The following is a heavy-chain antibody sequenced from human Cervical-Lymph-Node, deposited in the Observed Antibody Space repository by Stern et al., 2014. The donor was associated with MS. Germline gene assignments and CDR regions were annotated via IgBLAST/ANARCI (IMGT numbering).Heavy chain of an antibody. V-gene: IGHV3-9*01. CDR2: IGWNSATK. D-gene: IGHD6-13*01. Sequence: EVQLVESGGGLVQPGRSLRISCSASPITFDDYGFHWVRQVPGKGLEWVAGIGWNSATKGYADSVKGRFTISRDNARDSLYLQMNNLTPDDTALYYCAKSYSSSWSGWIDSWGQGILVTVSS. CDR1: PITFDDYG. CDR3: AKSYSSSWSGWIDS. J-gene: IGHJ5*01.